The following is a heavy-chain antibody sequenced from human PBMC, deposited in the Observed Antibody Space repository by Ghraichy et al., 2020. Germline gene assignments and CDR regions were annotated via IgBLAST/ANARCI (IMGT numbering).Heavy chain of an antibody. J-gene: IGHJ6*02. Sequence: SETLSLTCAVYGGSFSGYYWSWIRQPPGKGLEWIGEINHSGSTNYNPSLKSRVTISVDTSKNQFSLKLSSVTAADTAVYYCAGVRLRGYYYGMDVWGQGTTVTVSS. D-gene: IGHD2-21*01. CDR3: AGVRLRGYYYGMDV. CDR2: INHSGST. V-gene: IGHV4-34*01. CDR1: GGSFSGYY.